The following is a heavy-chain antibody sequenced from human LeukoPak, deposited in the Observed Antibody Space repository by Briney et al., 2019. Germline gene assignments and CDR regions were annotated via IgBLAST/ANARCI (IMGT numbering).Heavy chain of an antibody. CDR1: GFTFSTYA. Sequence: PGGSLRLSCATSGFTFSTYAMHWVRQAPGKGLEWVSAISGSGGSTYYADSVKGRFTISRDNSKNTLYLQMNSLRAEDTAVYYCAKDLGYCSSTSCYDAFDIWGQGTMVTVSS. D-gene: IGHD2-2*01. CDR2: ISGSGGST. V-gene: IGHV3-23*01. CDR3: AKDLGYCSSTSCYDAFDI. J-gene: IGHJ3*02.